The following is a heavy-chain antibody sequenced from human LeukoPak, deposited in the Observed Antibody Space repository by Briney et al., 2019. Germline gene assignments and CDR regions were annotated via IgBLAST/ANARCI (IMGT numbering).Heavy chain of an antibody. CDR1: RFTFSSYT. D-gene: IGHD5-24*01. CDR3: ARGKFMADYFDY. J-gene: IGHJ4*02. Sequence: GGSLRLSCAASRFTFSSYTMSWVRQAPGQGLEWVSAISGSGDTTYYADSVKGRFTISRDNSKNTLYLQMNSLRAEDTAVYYCARGKFMADYFDYWGQGTLVTVSS. CDR2: ISGSGDTT. V-gene: IGHV3-23*01.